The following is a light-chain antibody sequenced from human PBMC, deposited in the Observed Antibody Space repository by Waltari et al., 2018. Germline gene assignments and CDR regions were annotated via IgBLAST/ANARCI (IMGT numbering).Light chain of an antibody. V-gene: IGLV1-44*01. CDR2: SND. CDR3: AAWDDSLNGWV. Sequence: QPALTHPPSASATPALRVTMSCSGSYSTIGTKTFTSYPQFPATAPKLLIYSNDQRPSGVPDRVSGSKAGTSASLAISGLQSEDEADYYCAAWDDSLNGWVFGGGTKLTVL. J-gene: IGLJ3*02. CDR1: YSTIGTKT.